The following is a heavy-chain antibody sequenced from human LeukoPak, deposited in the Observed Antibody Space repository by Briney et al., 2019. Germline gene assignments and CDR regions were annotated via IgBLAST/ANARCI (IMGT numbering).Heavy chain of an antibody. J-gene: IGHJ4*02. CDR3: ARDPHYDSNFDY. CDR2: ISYDGSNK. D-gene: IGHD3-22*01. V-gene: IGHV3-30-3*01. Sequence: GRSLRLSCAASGFTFSSYAMHWVRQAPGKGLEWVAVISYDGSNKYYADSVKGRFTISRDNSKNTLYLQMNSLRAEDTAVYYCARDPHYDSNFDYWGQGTLVTVSS. CDR1: GFTFSSYA.